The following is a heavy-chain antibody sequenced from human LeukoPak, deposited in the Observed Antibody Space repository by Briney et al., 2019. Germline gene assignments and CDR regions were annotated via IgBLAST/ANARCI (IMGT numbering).Heavy chain of an antibody. Sequence: GGSLRLSCTASGFTFEDYGMGWVRQGPGKGLEWLSGIDGNGGRTPYADSVKGRFTISRDNAKNTLYLQMNSLRAEDTAVYYCARAGTIYMSDWGQGTLVTVSS. V-gene: IGHV3-20*04. D-gene: IGHD2/OR15-2a*01. J-gene: IGHJ4*02. CDR1: GFTFEDYG. CDR3: ARAGTIYMSD. CDR2: IDGNGGRT.